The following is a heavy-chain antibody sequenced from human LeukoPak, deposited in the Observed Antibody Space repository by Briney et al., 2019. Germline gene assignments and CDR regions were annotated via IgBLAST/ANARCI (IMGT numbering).Heavy chain of an antibody. V-gene: IGHV6-1*01. J-gene: IGHJ3*02. CDR3: ARLAAAFGAFDI. CDR1: VDSVSSNSAG. D-gene: IGHD6-13*01. CDR2: TYYRSKWYN. Sequence: SQTLSPTCALSVDSVSSNSAGGGSIRQSPSRGLEWLGRTYYRSKWYNDYAVSVKSRITIKPDTSQSQFSLQLNSVTPDDSAVYYCARLAAAFGAFDIWGQGTMVTVSS.